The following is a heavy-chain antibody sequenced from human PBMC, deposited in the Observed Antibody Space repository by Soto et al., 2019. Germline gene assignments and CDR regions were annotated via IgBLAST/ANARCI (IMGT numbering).Heavy chain of an antibody. D-gene: IGHD1-26*01. J-gene: IGHJ4*02. CDR1: GGTFSNYA. CDR3: ARGVRGMANDY. V-gene: IGHV1-69*13. CDR2: IIPIFGTA. Sequence: SVKASCKASGGTFSNYAISWVRQAPGQGLEWMGGIIPIFGTANYAQKFQGRVTITADESTSTAYMELSSLRSEDTAVYYCARGVRGMANDYWGQGTLVTVSS.